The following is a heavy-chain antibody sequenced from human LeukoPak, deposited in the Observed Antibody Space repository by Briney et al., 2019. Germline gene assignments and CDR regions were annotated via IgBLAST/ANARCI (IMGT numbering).Heavy chain of an antibody. CDR2: INSDGSAT. CDR3: ARGQHGGTFGGVIVHVSGFDY. CDR1: GFSFSTSW. Sequence: GGSLRLSCAASGFSFSTSWMHWVRHTPEKGLVWVSRINSDGSATIYADSVKGRFTISRDNAKNSLYLQMTTLRAEDTAVYYCARGQHGGTFGGVIVHVSGFDYWGQGTLVTVSS. J-gene: IGHJ4*02. D-gene: IGHD3-16*02. V-gene: IGHV3-74*01.